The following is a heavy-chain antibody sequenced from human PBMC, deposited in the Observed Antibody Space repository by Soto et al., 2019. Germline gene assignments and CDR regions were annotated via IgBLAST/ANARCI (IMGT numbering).Heavy chain of an antibody. Sequence: QVQLVQSGAEVQKPGSSVNVSCKASGDTPSTYAISWVRQAPGQGLEWMGGIIPMLGTPNYAQRFQGKITISADTPTRTTYMELAAVNSGNTAMFYWAILGLVVDSWGQGNLVSVSS. J-gene: IGHJ4*02. D-gene: IGHD3-16*01. V-gene: IGHV1-69*14. CDR1: GDTPSTYA. CDR2: IIPMLGTP. CDR3: AILGLVVDS.